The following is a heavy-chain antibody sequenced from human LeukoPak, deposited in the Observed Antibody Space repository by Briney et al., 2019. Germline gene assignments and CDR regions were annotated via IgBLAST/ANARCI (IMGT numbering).Heavy chain of an antibody. Sequence: SETLSLTCAVSGYSISSGYYWGWIRQPPGKGLEWIGSIYHSGSTYYNPSLKSRVTISVDTSKNQFSLKLSSVTAADTAVYYCARGFLDVGAFDIWGQGTMVTVSS. CDR1: GYSISSGYY. D-gene: IGHD1-26*01. CDR2: IYHSGST. J-gene: IGHJ3*02. V-gene: IGHV4-38-2*01. CDR3: ARGFLDVGAFDI.